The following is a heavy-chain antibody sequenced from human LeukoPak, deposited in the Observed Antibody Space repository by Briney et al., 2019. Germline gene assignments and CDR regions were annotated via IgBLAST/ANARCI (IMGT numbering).Heavy chain of an antibody. D-gene: IGHD3-10*01. J-gene: IGHJ4*02. CDR1: GYTFTSYG. Sequence: ASVKVSCKASGYTFTSYGISWVRQAPGQGLGWMGWISAYNGNTNYAQKLQGRVTMTTDTSTSTAYMELRSLRSDDTAVYYCARDRILWFGELPTLDYWGQGTLVTVSS. V-gene: IGHV1-18*01. CDR3: ARDRILWFGELPTLDY. CDR2: ISAYNGNT.